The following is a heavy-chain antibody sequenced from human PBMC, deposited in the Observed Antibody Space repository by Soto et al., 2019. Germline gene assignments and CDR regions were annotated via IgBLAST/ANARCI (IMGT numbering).Heavy chain of an antibody. CDR1: GGTFSSYA. D-gene: IGHD4-17*01. CDR2: IIPIFGTA. V-gene: IGHV1-69*01. Sequence: QVQLVQSGAEVKKPGSSVKVSCKASGGTFSSYAISWVRQAPGQGLEWMGGIIPIFGTANSAQKFQGRVTITADESTSTAYMELSSLRSEDTAVYYCARTRTTVTSYYYYGMDVWGQGTTVTVSS. CDR3: ARTRTTVTSYYYYGMDV. J-gene: IGHJ6*02.